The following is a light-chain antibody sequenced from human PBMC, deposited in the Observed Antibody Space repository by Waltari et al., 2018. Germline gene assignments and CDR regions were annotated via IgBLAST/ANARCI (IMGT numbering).Light chain of an antibody. Sequence: QSALTQPRSVAGSPGQSVTISCTGTSRDVGNDNYVSWYQQYPGKAPKRMIADVHKRPSGVPDRFSGSKSGNTASLTISGLQTEDEADYYCCSYAGTYRWVFGGGTKLTVL. CDR2: DVH. V-gene: IGLV2-11*01. J-gene: IGLJ3*02. CDR1: SRDVGNDNY. CDR3: CSYAGTYRWV.